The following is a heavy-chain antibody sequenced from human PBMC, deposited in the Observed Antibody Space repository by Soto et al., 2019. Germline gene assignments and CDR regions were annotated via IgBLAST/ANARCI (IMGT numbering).Heavy chain of an antibody. CDR2: IIPRSATS. V-gene: IGHV1-69*13. Sequence: ASVKVSCKASGDTLSTYTITWMRQAPGQGLEWMGGIIPRSATSNYAQKFQGRVTITADESTNTAYMELSSLRSEDTAVYYGAREGLVLVPTNVKSDYYYYAMYVWG. CDR3: AREGLVLVPTNVKSDYYYYAMYV. D-gene: IGHD2-2*01. J-gene: IGHJ6*02. CDR1: GDTLSTYT.